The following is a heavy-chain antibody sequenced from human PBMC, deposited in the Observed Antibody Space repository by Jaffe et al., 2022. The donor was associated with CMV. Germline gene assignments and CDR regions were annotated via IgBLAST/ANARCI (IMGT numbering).Heavy chain of an antibody. V-gene: IGHV3-66*01. CDR3: AGAGYCSSTSCYGGPDYYYYMDV. Sequence: EVQLVESGGGLVQPGGSLRLSCAASGFTVSSNYMSWVRQAPGKGLEWVSVIYSGGSTYYADSVKGRFTISRDNSKNTLYLQMNSLRAEDTAVYYCAGAGYCSSTSCYGGPDYYYYMDVWGKGTTVTVSS. CDR2: IYSGGST. CDR1: GFTVSSNY. D-gene: IGHD2-2*01. J-gene: IGHJ6*03.